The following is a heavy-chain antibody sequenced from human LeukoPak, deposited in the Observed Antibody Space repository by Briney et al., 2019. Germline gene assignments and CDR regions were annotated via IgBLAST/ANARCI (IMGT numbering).Heavy chain of an antibody. D-gene: IGHD6-6*01. Sequence: ASVKVSCKASGYTFTGYYMHWVRQAPGQGLEWMGRINPNSGGTNYAQKFQGRVTMTRDTSISTVYMELSRLRSDDTAVYYCARFVSSSSSDGYWGQGTLVTVSS. CDR1: GYTFTGYY. V-gene: IGHV1-2*06. CDR2: INPNSGGT. J-gene: IGHJ4*02. CDR3: ARFVSSSSSDGY.